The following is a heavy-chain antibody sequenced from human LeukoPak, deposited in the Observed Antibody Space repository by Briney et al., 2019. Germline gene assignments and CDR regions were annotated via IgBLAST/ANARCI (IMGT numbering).Heavy chain of an antibody. V-gene: IGHV3-23*01. CDR3: AKDLRIRAGVPDY. CDR1: GFTFSTYA. J-gene: IGHJ4*02. Sequence: GGSLRLSCAASGFTFSTYALSWVRQAPGKGLEWVSTISSGGGFTYYSESVKGRFTISRDSSKSTLCLQMNSLRAEDTAVYYCAKDLRIRAGVPDYWGQGTLVTVSS. CDR2: ISSGGGFT. D-gene: IGHD2-8*01.